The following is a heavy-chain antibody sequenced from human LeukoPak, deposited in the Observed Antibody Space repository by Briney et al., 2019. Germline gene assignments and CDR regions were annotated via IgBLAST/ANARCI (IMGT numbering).Heavy chain of an antibody. J-gene: IGHJ4*02. CDR3: ARGGHPSYYYGSGSYRYFDY. CDR1: GGSFTGYY. Sequence: SETLSLTCAVYGGSFTGYYWSWIRQPPGKGLEWMGEINHSASTNYDPSHKRRGTISVDTSKNQFYLKLSSVTAADTAVYYCARGGHPSYYYGSGSYRYFDYWGQGTLVTVSS. D-gene: IGHD3-10*01. V-gene: IGHV4-34*01. CDR2: INHSAST.